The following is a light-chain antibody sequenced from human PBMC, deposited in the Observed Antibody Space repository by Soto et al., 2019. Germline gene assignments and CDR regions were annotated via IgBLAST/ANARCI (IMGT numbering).Light chain of an antibody. CDR2: GAS. CDR3: QMFNIWTPYT. CDR1: QSVGLY. J-gene: IGKJ2*01. Sequence: EIVLTQSPATLSVSPGERATLSCRASQSVGLYLAWYQQKPGQAPSLLIYGASTRATGIPGRFSGSGSGTEFTLTSSSLLSEGVTVYYCQMFNIWTPYTLGPGTKREIK. V-gene: IGKV3-15*01.